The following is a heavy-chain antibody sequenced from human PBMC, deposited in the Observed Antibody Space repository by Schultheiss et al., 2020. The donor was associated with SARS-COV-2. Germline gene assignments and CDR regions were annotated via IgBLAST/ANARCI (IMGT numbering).Heavy chain of an antibody. CDR1: GGSFSGYY. CDR3: ARDRASRGVDY. D-gene: IGHD3-10*01. J-gene: IGHJ4*02. V-gene: IGHV4-34*01. CDR2: INHSGST. Sequence: SETLSLTCAVYGGSFSGYYWSWIRQPPGKGLEWIGEINHSGSTNYNPSLRSRVTILVDRSKNQFFLNLSTVTAADTAVYYCARDRASRGVDYWGQGTLVTVSS.